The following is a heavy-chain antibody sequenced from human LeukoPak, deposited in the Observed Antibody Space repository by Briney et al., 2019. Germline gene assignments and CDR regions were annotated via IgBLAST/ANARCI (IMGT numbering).Heavy chain of an antibody. V-gene: IGHV3-30*03. CDR1: GFSFHDHG. D-gene: IGHD6-19*01. CDR3: AREATWGQWYFDL. CDR2: IAADGGVK. Sequence: PGTSPRLSCAASGFSFHDHGMDWVRQAPGKGLEWVAVIAADGGVKQYADSVKGRFSLSRDNSKNTVSLQMNGLTAEDTAVYYCAREATWGQWYFDLWGQGAPVTVSS. J-gene: IGHJ4*02.